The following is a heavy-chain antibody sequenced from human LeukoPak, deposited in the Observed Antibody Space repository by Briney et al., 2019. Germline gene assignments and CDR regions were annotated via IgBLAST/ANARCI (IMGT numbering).Heavy chain of an antibody. V-gene: IGHV1-69*05. CDR2: IIPIFGTA. CDR1: GGTFSSCA. Sequence: WASVKVSCKASGGTFSSCAISWVRQAPGQGLEWMGGIIPIFGTANYAQKFQGRVTITTGESTSTAYMELSSLRSEDTAVYYCARDRSNNWNEYYFDYWGQGTLVTVSS. CDR3: ARDRSNNWNEYYFDY. D-gene: IGHD1-20*01. J-gene: IGHJ4*02.